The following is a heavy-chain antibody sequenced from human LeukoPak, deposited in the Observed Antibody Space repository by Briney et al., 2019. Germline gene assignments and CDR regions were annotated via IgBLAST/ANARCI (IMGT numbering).Heavy chain of an antibody. V-gene: IGHV1-69*05. Sequence: GSSVKVSCKASGGTFSSYAISWVRQAPGQGLEWMGGIIPIFGTANYAQKFQGRVTITTDESTSTAYMELSSLRSEDTAVYYCATKGIIVVVPAAMYGEGYDAFDIWGQGTMVTVSS. CDR2: IIPIFGTA. J-gene: IGHJ3*02. D-gene: IGHD2-2*01. CDR1: GGTFSSYA. CDR3: ATKGIIVVVPAAMYGEGYDAFDI.